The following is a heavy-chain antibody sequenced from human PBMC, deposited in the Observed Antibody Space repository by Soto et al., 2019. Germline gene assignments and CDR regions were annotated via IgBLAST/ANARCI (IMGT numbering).Heavy chain of an antibody. J-gene: IGHJ5*02. D-gene: IGHD3-10*01. V-gene: IGHV1-18*01. CDR2: ISAYNGYT. CDR3: ARDLANYNDFPGDNWLDP. Sequence: ASVKVSCKASGYTFTSYGISWVRQAPGQGLEWMGWISAYNGYTNYAEMFQGRVTMTTDTFTSTAYMELRSLRSDDTAVYYCARDLANYNDFPGDNWLDPWGQGTLVTVSS. CDR1: GYTFTSYG.